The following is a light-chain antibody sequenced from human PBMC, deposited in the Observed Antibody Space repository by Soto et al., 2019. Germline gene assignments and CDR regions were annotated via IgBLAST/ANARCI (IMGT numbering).Light chain of an antibody. J-gene: IGKJ2*01. CDR1: QSVSSNH. CDR2: GAS. V-gene: IGKV3-20*01. Sequence: EIVLTQSPGTLSLSPGEGATVSCRASQSVSSNHIAWYQQKPGQAPRLLIYGASSRATGIPDKFSGSGSGTDFTLTISRVEPEDFAVYCCQFYGYSPLYAFGQGTNLEIK. CDR3: QFYGYSPLYA.